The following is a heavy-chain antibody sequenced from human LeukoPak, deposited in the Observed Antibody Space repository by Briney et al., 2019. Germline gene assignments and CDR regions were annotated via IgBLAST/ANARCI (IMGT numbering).Heavy chain of an antibody. CDR2: IYYSGST. J-gene: IGHJ5*02. CDR3: ARGGTYYYDSSGYYYDPPNWFDP. Sequence: PSETLSLTCTVSGGSISSGSYYWTWIRQPPGKGLEWIGSIYYSGSTYYNPSLKSRVTISVDTSKNQFSLKLSSVTAADTAVYYCARGGTYYYDSSGYYYDPPNWFDPWGQGTLVTVSS. CDR1: GGSISSGSYY. V-gene: IGHV4-39*07. D-gene: IGHD3-22*01.